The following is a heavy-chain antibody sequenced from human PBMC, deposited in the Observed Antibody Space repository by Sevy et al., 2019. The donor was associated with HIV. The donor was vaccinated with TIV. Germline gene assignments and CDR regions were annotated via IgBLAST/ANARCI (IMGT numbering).Heavy chain of an antibody. CDR2: IYYSGST. Sequence: SETLSLTCTVSGGSISSSSYYWGWIRQPPGKGREWIGSIYYSGSTYYNPSLKSRVTISVDTSKNQFSLKVSSVTAADTAVYYGAGQNNFLTGTTSYYYGMDVWGQGTTVTVSS. CDR1: GGSISSSSYY. V-gene: IGHV4-39*01. CDR3: AGQNNFLTGTTSYYYGMDV. D-gene: IGHD1-20*01. J-gene: IGHJ6*02.